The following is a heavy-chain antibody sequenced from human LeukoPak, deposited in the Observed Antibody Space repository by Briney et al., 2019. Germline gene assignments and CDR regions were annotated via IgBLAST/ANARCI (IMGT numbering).Heavy chain of an antibody. CDR3: ATQWLAHYYYYYMDV. J-gene: IGHJ6*03. CDR1: GFTFSTFA. D-gene: IGHD6-19*01. CDR2: IFPSGGEI. Sequence: PGGSQRLSCAASGFTFSTFAMIWVRQPPGKGLEWVSSIFPSGGEIHYADSMKGRFTISRDNSKNTLYLQMNSLRAEDTAVYYCATQWLAHYYYYYMDVWGKGTTVTISS. V-gene: IGHV3-23*01.